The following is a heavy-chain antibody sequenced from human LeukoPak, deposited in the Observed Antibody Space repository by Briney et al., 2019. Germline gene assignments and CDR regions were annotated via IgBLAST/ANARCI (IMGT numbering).Heavy chain of an antibody. D-gene: IGHD4-11*01. CDR1: GGSISSYY. Sequence: SETLSLTCTVSGGSISSYYWSWIRQPPGKGLEWIGYIYYSGSTNYNPSLKSRVTISVDTSKNQFSLKLSPVTAADTAVYYCARGQYPFSVNWYFDLWGRGTLVTVSS. J-gene: IGHJ2*01. CDR3: ARGQYPFSVNWYFDL. V-gene: IGHV4-59*01. CDR2: IYYSGST.